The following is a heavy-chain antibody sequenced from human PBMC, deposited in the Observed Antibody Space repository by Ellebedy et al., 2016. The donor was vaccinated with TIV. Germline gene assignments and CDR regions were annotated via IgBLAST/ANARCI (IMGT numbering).Heavy chain of an antibody. CDR2: ISHSEST. D-gene: IGHD4-17*01. Sequence: SETLSLXXAVYVGSFSGYYWSWIRQSPGKGLEWIGEISHSESTNYNPSLKSRVTISVDTSKNQFSLKLSSVTAADTAVYYCARGAFTVPTRRLYFDYWGQGTRVTVSS. J-gene: IGHJ4*02. CDR1: VGSFSGYY. V-gene: IGHV4-34*01. CDR3: ARGAFTVPTRRLYFDY.